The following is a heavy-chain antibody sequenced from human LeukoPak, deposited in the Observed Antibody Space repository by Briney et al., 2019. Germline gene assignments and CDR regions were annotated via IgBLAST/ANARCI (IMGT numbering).Heavy chain of an antibody. J-gene: IGHJ4*02. CDR1: GSIFTHYW. V-gene: IGHV5-51*01. CDR2: IYPGDSDT. D-gene: IGHD6-13*01. Sequence: PGASLQISCKCSGSIFTHYWIGWVRQLPGKGLEWMGFIYPGDSDTTYSPSFQGQVTISADKSINTAYLQWSSLKASDTAMYYCARHDGTLAGAGPDYWGQGTLVSVSS. CDR3: ARHDGTLAGAGPDY.